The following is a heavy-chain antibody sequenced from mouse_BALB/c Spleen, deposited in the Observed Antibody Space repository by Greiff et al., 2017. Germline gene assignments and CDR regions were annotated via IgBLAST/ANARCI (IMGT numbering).Heavy chain of an antibody. J-gene: IGHJ2*01. CDR3: ARDTYYYGFDY. CDR2: IRNKANGYTT. D-gene: IGHD1-1*01. Sequence: EVQLVESGGGLVQPGGSLRLSCATSGFTFTDYYMSWVRQPPGKALEWLGFIRNKANGYTTEYSASVKGRFTISRDNSQSILYLQMNTLRAEDSATYYCARDTYYYGFDYWGQGTTLTVSS. CDR1: GFTFTDYY. V-gene: IGHV7-3*02.